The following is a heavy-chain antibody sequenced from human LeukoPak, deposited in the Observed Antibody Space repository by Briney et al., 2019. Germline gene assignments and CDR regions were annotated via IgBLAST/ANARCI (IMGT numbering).Heavy chain of an antibody. CDR3: ASGGHSGSYPHD. V-gene: IGHV3-30*03. CDR1: GFTFSSYG. J-gene: IGHJ4*02. CDR2: ISYDGSNK. Sequence: PGRSLRLSCAASGFTFSSYGVHWVRQAPGKGLEWVAVISYDGSNKYYADSVKGRFTISRDNAKNSLYLQMNSLRAEDTAVYYCASGGHSGSYPHDWGQGTLVTVSS. D-gene: IGHD1-26*01.